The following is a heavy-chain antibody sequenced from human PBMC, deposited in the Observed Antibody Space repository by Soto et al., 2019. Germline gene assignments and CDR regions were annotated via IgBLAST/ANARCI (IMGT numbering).Heavy chain of an antibody. CDR2: VFESENT. CDR3: TRARISMIAYY. V-gene: IGHV4-61*01. Sequence: PSETLSLTCTVSGTSVTSYSYYWNWIRQPPGKGLEWIGYVFESENTKYNPSLKGRASISVDTSKNQFSLTLTSVTAADTAVYYFTRARISMIAYYWGPGSLVTISS. J-gene: IGHJ4*02. CDR1: GTSVTSYSYY. D-gene: IGHD3-16*01.